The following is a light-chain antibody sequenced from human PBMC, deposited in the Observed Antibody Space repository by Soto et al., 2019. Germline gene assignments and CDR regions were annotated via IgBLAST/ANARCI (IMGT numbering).Light chain of an antibody. V-gene: IGKV3-15*01. CDR1: QSVSSK. J-gene: IGKJ4*01. Sequence: ETVMTQSPATLSLSPGERATLSCSASQSVSSKLVWYQQKPGQAPRFLIYGASTRATGIPARFRGSGSGTEFTLPIDSLQSEDFAVYYCQQYNDWPPAFGGGTKVEIK. CDR3: QQYNDWPPA. CDR2: GAS.